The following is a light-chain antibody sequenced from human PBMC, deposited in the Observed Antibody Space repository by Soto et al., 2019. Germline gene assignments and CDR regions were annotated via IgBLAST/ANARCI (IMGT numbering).Light chain of an antibody. CDR2: EVS. J-gene: IGLJ2*01. CDR1: SSDVGGYNY. V-gene: IGLV2-8*01. Sequence: QSVLTQPPSASGSPGQSVTISCTGTSSDVGGYNYVSWYQQHPGKAPKLMIYEVSKRPSGVPDRFSGSKSGNTASLTVSGLQAEEEDDYYCSSYAGSNSVVFGGGTKLTVL. CDR3: SSYAGSNSVV.